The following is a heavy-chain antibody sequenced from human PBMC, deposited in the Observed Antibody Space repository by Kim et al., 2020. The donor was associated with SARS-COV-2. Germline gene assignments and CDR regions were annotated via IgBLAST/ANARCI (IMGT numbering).Heavy chain of an antibody. Sequence: EGSLRLSCAASGFTFSNAWMSWVRQAPGKGLEWVGRIKSKTDGGTTDYAAPVKGRFTISRDDSKNTLYLQMNSLKTEDTAVYYCTTDKRGYSGYGNPRAFDIWGQGTMVTVSS. D-gene: IGHD5-12*01. CDR2: IKSKTDGGTT. CDR1: GFTFSNAW. J-gene: IGHJ3*02. V-gene: IGHV3-15*01. CDR3: TTDKRGYSGYGNPRAFDI.